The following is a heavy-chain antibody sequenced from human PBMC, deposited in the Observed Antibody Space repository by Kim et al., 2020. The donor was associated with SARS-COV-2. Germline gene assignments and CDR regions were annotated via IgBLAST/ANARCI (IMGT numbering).Heavy chain of an antibody. CDR2: INHSGST. Sequence: SETLSLTCAVYGGSFSGYYWSWIRQPPGKGLEWIGEINHSGSTNYNPSLKSRVTISVDTSKNQFSLKLSSVTAADTAVYYCARGRGGYYQYYYYYYGMDVWGQGTTVTVSS. D-gene: IGHD3-22*01. V-gene: IGHV4-34*01. CDR3: ARGRGGYYQYYYYYYGMDV. J-gene: IGHJ6*02. CDR1: GGSFSGYY.